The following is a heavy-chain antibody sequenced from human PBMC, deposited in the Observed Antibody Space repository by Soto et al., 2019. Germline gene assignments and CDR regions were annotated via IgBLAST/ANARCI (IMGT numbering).Heavy chain of an antibody. CDR1: GGSISSSSYY. J-gene: IGHJ4*02. CDR2: IYYSGST. D-gene: IGHD3-9*01. V-gene: IGHV4-39*07. Sequence: SETLSLTCTVSGGSISSSSYYWGWIRQPPGKGLEWIGSIYYSGSTYYNPSLKSRVTISVDTSKNQFSLKLSSVTAADTAVYYCASKLGNLRYFDWGQGTLVTVSS. CDR3: ASKLGNLRYFD.